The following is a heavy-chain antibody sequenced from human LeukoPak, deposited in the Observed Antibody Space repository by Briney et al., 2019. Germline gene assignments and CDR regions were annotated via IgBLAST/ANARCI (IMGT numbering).Heavy chain of an antibody. CDR1: GYTFTSYG. CDR2: ISAYNGNT. V-gene: IGHV1-18*01. D-gene: IGHD2-15*01. CDR3: AREEDTYPIWFDP. Sequence: ASVKVSCKASGYTFTSYGISWVRQAPGQGIEWIGWISAYNGNTNYAQKLQGRVTMTTDTSTSTAYMELRSLRSDDTAVYYCAREEDTYPIWFDPWGQGTLVTVSS. J-gene: IGHJ5*02.